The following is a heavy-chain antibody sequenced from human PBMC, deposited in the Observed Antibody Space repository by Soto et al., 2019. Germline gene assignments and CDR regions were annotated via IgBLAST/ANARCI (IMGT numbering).Heavy chain of an antibody. CDR2: IYYSGST. J-gene: IGHJ4*02. CDR1: GGSISSGDYY. V-gene: IGHV4-30-4*01. Sequence: SETLSLTCTVSGGSISSGDYYWSWIRHPPGKGLEWIGYIYYSGSTYYNPSLKSRVTISVDTSKNQFSLKLSSVTAADTAVYYCARDNWKNGLDNWGQGTLVTVS. D-gene: IGHD1-20*01. CDR3: ARDNWKNGLDN.